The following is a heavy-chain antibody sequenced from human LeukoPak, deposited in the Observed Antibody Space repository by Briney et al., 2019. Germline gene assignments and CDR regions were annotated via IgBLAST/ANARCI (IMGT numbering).Heavy chain of an antibody. J-gene: IGHJ5*02. Sequence: PGRSLRLSCAASGFTFSSYAMHWVRQAPGKGLEWVAVISYDGSNKYYADSVKGRFTISRDNSKNTLYLQMNSLRAEDTAVYYCARVSTGFDPWGQGTLVTASS. CDR3: ARVSTGFDP. CDR2: ISYDGSNK. D-gene: IGHD4-11*01. CDR1: GFTFSSYA. V-gene: IGHV3-30*01.